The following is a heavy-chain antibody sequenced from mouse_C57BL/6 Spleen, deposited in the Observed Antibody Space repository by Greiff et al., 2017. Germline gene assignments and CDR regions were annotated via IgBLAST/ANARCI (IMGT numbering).Heavy chain of an antibody. J-gene: IGHJ4*01. Sequence: VQVVESGPGLVPPSPSLSITCTVSGFSLTSYGVHWVRQSPGKGLEWLGVIWSGGSTDYNAAFISRLSISKDNSKSQVFFNMNSLQADVTAIYSCAREIYYDYDAAMHYLGQGTSVTVSS. CDR3: AREIYYDYDAAMHY. V-gene: IGHV2-2*01. CDR1: GFSLTSYG. D-gene: IGHD2-4*01. CDR2: IWSGGST.